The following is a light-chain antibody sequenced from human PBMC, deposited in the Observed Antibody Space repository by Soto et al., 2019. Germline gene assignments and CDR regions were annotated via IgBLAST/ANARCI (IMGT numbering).Light chain of an antibody. CDR2: KTS. CDR3: QQYHSYSA. CDR1: PSVSRW. J-gene: IGKJ1*01. V-gene: IGKV1-5*03. Sequence: DIVMTQSPSTLSASVGDRVTITCRACPSVSRWLAWDQQNPGKAPKLLSSKTSRFESGVSSRFSGSRSGTEFTLTISSLQADDFATYYGQQYHSYSAFGQGTQVAIK.